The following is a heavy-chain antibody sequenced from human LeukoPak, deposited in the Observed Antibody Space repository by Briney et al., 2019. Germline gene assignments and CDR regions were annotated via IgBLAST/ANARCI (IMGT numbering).Heavy chain of an antibody. CDR1: GFTFSSYG. CDR2: IWYDGSNK. Sequence: PGGSLRLSCAASGFTFSSYGMHWVRQAPGKGLEWVAVIWYDGSNKYYADSVKGRFTISRDNAKNSLYLQMNSLRDEDTAVYYCARGPATYAFDIWGQGTMVTVSS. CDR3: ARGPATYAFDI. J-gene: IGHJ3*02. V-gene: IGHV3-33*01.